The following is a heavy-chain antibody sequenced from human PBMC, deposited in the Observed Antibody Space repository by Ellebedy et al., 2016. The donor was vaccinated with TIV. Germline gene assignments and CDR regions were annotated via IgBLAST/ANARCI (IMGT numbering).Heavy chain of an antibody. V-gene: IGHV3-23*01. CDR2: TYGGGVTK. D-gene: IGHD3-22*01. CDR1: GFTFSSYA. CDR3: AKGRGGGSDSSAPRYYFDY. J-gene: IGHJ4*02. Sequence: GESLKISCAASGFTFSSYAMAWVRQTPGKGLEWVSGTYGGGVTKYYADSVEGRFIISRDNSKKTLYLQMNSLRAEDTAVYYCAKGRGGGSDSSAPRYYFDYWGLGTLVTVSS.